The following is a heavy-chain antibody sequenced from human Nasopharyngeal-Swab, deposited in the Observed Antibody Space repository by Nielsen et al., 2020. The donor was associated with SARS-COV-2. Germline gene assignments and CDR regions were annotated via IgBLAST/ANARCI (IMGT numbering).Heavy chain of an antibody. J-gene: IGHJ3*02. CDR2: IKRPGIYG. CDR3: VKDTIHDYESYAFNI. Sequence: GESLKISCAASGLSLSTYWMSWVRQAPGKGLEWVANIKRPGIYGNYVDSVKGRSTISRDNAKNSVFLQMNNLRAEDTAVYYCVKDTIHDYESYAFNIWGQGTLVTVSS. V-gene: IGHV3-7*03. CDR1: GLSLSTYW. D-gene: IGHD4/OR15-4a*01.